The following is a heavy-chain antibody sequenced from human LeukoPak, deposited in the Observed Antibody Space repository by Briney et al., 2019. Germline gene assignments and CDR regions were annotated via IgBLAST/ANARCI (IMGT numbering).Heavy chain of an antibody. J-gene: IGHJ6*02. V-gene: IGHV4-39*07. D-gene: IGHD6-19*01. CDR3: ARDQGWYSSGWYGYYYYGMDV. CDR1: GGSISSSSYY. CDR2: IYYSGST. Sequence: RSSETLSLTCTVSGGSISSSSYYWGWIRQPPGKGLEWIGSIYYSGSTYYNPSLKSRVTISVDTSKNQFSLKLSSVTAADTAVYYCARDQGWYSSGWYGYYYYGMDVWGQGTTVTVSS.